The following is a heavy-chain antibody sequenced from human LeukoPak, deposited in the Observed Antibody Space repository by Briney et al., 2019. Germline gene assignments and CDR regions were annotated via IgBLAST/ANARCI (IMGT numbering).Heavy chain of an antibody. CDR1: GFTFSDYA. V-gene: IGHV3-23*01. J-gene: IGHJ3*02. D-gene: IGHD6-19*01. CDR2: ISGSGGAT. CDR3: AKGPSGSSYSFHI. Sequence: TGGSLRLSCAASGFTFSDYAMSWVRQAPGKGLEWVSAISGSGGATYYADSVKGRFTISRDNSKSTLFLQMNSLRAEDTAIYYCAKGPSGSSYSFHIWGQGTMVTVSS.